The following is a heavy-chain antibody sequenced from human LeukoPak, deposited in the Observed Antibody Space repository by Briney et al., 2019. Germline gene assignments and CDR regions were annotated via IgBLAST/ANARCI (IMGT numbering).Heavy chain of an antibody. J-gene: IGHJ4*02. Sequence: GGSLRLSCAASGFTFSAYSMTWVRQAPGKGLEWVSAINSGGDDKYYADSVRGRFTISRDNSKNTLYLHMNNLRAEDTAVYYCANGAAGRYCTSNICYRWGQGTLVTVSS. D-gene: IGHD2-2*01. CDR1: GFTFSAYS. CDR3: ANGAAGRYCTSNICYR. V-gene: IGHV3-23*01. CDR2: INSGGDDK.